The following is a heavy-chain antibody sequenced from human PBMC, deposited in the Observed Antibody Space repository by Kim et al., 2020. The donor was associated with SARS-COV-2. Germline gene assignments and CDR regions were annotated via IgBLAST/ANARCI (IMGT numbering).Heavy chain of an antibody. Sequence: GRFTISRDNAKNSLYLQMNSLRDEDTAVYYCARRMIAVAGKPSPYYGMDVWGQGTTVTVSS. CDR3: ARRMIAVAGKPSPYYGMDV. V-gene: IGHV3-48*02. D-gene: IGHD6-19*01. J-gene: IGHJ6*02.